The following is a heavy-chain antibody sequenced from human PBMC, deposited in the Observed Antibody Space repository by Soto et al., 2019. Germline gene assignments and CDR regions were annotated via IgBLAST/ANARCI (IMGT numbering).Heavy chain of an antibody. J-gene: IGHJ6*02. Sequence: GGSLRLSCAASGFTFSRYAMSWVRQAPGKGLEWVSSIRGSGDTTHYADSVKGRVTISRDNSESTLYLQMNSLRAEDTAVYYCATRGYCLSTGCLADYYGMDVWGQGTTVTVSS. CDR2: IRGSGDTT. CDR1: GFTFSRYA. V-gene: IGHV3-23*01. CDR3: ATRGYCLSTGCLADYYGMDV. D-gene: IGHD2-2*01.